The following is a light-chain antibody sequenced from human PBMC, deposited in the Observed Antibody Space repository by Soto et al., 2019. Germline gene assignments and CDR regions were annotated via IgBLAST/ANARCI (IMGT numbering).Light chain of an antibody. CDR2: DTS. Sequence: ILLTQSPGTLSLSPGEGATLSCRASQSVDSNYLSFYHHKPGQXPRLLIYDTSTRATGVPARFSGSRSGPEFTLTINSLQSEDFAIYYCQPYNNWPLTFGGGTKV. V-gene: IGKV3-15*01. CDR1: QSVDSN. J-gene: IGKJ4*01. CDR3: QPYNNWPLT.